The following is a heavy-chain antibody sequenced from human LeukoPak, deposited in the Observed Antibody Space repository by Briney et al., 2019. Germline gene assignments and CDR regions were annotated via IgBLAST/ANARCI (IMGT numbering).Heavy chain of an antibody. Sequence: GGSLRLSCAVSGFTFRTFWMAWVRQAPGKGLEWVATIKQDGYEKHYVDSVRGRFTISRDNAKNLLYLQMNSLRVEDTAVYHCVDGESLLYWSQGTLVSVSS. CDR1: GFTFRTFW. CDR2: IKQDGYEK. V-gene: IGHV3-7*03. CDR3: VDGESLLY. J-gene: IGHJ4*02. D-gene: IGHD3-10*01.